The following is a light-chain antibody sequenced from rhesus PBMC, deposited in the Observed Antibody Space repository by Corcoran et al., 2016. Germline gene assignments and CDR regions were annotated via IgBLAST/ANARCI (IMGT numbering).Light chain of an antibody. V-gene: IGLV2S9*01. CDR2: DVR. J-gene: IGLJ6*01. CDR3: CSYRSGSSFV. CDR1: SNDIGGYDD. Sequence: QSALTQSPSVSKSLGQSVTISCTGTSNDIGGYDDVSWYQQHPGTAPRLLIYDVRKRPSGVSDRFSGSKSGNTASLTISGLQAEDEDDYYCCSYRSGSSFVFGSGTKLTVL.